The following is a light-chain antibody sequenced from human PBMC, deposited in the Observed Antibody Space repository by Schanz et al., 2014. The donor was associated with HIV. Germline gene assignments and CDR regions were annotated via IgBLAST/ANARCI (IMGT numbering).Light chain of an antibody. CDR2: DNN. J-gene: IGLJ3*02. CDR1: SGSIASNY. V-gene: IGLV6-57*04. Sequence: NFMLTQPHSVSASPGETATISCTRSSGSIASNYVQWYQQRPGSAPTSVIFDNNQRPSGVSGRFSGSIDSSSNSASLTISGLRTEDEADYYCQSYDNTNPGVFGGGTKLTVL. CDR3: QSYDNTNPGV.